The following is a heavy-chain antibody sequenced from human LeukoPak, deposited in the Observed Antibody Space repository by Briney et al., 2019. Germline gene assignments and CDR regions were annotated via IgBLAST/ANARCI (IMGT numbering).Heavy chain of an antibody. V-gene: IGHV3-74*01. CDR1: GFTFSNYW. Sequence: PGGSLRLSCAASGFTFSNYWMQWVRQVPGKGLVWVSRINSDGSWTNYADSVKGRFTISRDNSKNTLCLQMNSLRAEDTAVYYCAKDQGLGYCSGGSCYPVDYWGQGTLVTVSS. CDR2: INSDGSWT. J-gene: IGHJ4*02. CDR3: AKDQGLGYCSGGSCYPVDY. D-gene: IGHD2-15*01.